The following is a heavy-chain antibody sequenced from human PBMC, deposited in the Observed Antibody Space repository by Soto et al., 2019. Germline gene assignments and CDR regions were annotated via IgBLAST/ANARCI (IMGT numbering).Heavy chain of an antibody. CDR1: GFTFSNHW. Sequence: EVQLVESGGGLVQPGGSLRVSCAASGFTFSNHWMHWVRQDPGKGRVWVSRSNSDGSTTNYADSVKGRFTISRDNAKNTPFLEMNRLRSEDPAVYFCARARSGSGTYDDGFDPWGQGTLVTVSS. J-gene: IGHJ5*02. V-gene: IGHV3-74*01. CDR3: ARARSGSGTYDDGFDP. D-gene: IGHD3-10*01. CDR2: SNSDGSTT.